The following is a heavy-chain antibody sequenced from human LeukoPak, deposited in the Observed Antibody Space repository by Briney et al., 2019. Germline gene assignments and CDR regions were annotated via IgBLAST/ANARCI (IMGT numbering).Heavy chain of an antibody. CDR1: GFTFTNAW. J-gene: IGHJ4*02. D-gene: IGHD3-10*01. CDR2: IKSKTDGETT. CDR3: TTDLGTYYHGSQRLIPIDY. Sequence: MTGGSLRLSCVDSGFTFTNAWMSWVRQAPGKGLERIGRIKSKTDGETTNYAEPVRGRFTISRDDSKSAVYLQMNSLKIEDTAVYYCTTDLGTYYHGSQRLIPIDYWGQGTLVTVSS. V-gene: IGHV3-15*01.